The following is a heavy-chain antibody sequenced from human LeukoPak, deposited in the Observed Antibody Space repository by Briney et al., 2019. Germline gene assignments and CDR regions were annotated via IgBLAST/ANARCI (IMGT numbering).Heavy chain of an antibody. J-gene: IGHJ5*02. CDR3: AKDSDSGAYDH. CDR1: GFSFRSNW. D-gene: IGHD6-19*01. Sequence: GGSLRLSCVASGFSFRSNWMSWVRQAPGKGLEWVDNIKYDGGEKYYVDSVKGRFTISRDNAKNSVYLQMNSLRAEDTAVYYCAKDSDSGAYDHWGQGTLVTVSS. V-gene: IGHV3-7*01. CDR2: IKYDGGEK.